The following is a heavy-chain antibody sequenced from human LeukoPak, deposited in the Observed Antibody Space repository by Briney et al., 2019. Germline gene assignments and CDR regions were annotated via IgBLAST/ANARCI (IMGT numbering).Heavy chain of an antibody. J-gene: IGHJ4*02. CDR2: INPNSGGT. Sequence: ASVKVSCKASGGTFGSYAISWVRQAPGQGLEWMGRINPNSGGTNYAQKFQGRVTMTRDTSISTAYMELSRLRSDDTAVYYCARALGSSGWYGGDYWGQGTLVTVSS. D-gene: IGHD6-19*01. V-gene: IGHV1-2*06. CDR3: ARALGSSGWYGGDY. CDR1: GGTFGSYA.